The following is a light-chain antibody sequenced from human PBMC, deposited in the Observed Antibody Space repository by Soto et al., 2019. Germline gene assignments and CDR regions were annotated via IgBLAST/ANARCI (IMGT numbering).Light chain of an antibody. CDR2: GAS. J-gene: IGKJ1*01. Sequence: EIVLTQSPGTLSSSPGERATLSCRASQSVASNNLAWYQQIPGQSPRILIYGASSRATGIPDRFSGSGSGTDFTLTISRLEPEDFAVYYCQQYGSSPRTFGQGTRVEIK. CDR1: QSVASNN. V-gene: IGKV3-20*01. CDR3: QQYGSSPRT.